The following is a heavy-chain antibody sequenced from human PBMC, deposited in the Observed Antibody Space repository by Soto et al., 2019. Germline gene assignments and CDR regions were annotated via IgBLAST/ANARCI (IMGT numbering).Heavy chain of an antibody. V-gene: IGHV4-38-2*02. D-gene: IGHD3-10*01. CDR2: IYHSGIT. CDR1: GSSIIRGYY. CDR3: ARDAQEPFNYGSGE. J-gene: IGHJ1*01. Sequence: PSETLSLTSYFSGSSIIRGYYWSWIRQPPGKGLEWIGSIYHSGITNYNPSLKGRVTMLVDTSKNQFSLKLSSVTAADTAMYYWARDAQEPFNYGSGEWGQGTRITLS.